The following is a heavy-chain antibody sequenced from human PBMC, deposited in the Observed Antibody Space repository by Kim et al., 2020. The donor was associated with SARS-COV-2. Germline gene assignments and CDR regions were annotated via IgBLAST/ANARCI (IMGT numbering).Heavy chain of an antibody. D-gene: IGHD6-6*01. CDR1: GFTFSSYE. V-gene: IGHV3-48*03. CDR3: ARAYSSSPVDY. Sequence: GGSLRLSCAASGFTFSSYEMNWVRQAPGKGLEWVSYISSSGSTIYYADSVKGRFTISRDNAKNSLYLQMNSLRAEDTAVYYCARAYSSSPVDYWGQGTLVTVSS. CDR2: ISSSGSTI. J-gene: IGHJ4*02.